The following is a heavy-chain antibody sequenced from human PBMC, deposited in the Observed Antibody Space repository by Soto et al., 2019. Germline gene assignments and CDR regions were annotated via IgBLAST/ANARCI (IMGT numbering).Heavy chain of an antibody. CDR2: INHSGST. V-gene: IGHV4-34*01. Sequence: PSETLSLTCAVYGGSFSGYYWSWIRQPPGKGLEWIGEINHSGSTNYNPSLKSRVTISVDTSKNQFSLKLSSVTAADTAVYYCARVGYYDFWSGYYNQSHYFDYWGQGTLVTVSS. CDR3: ARVGYYDFWSGYYNQSHYFDY. J-gene: IGHJ4*02. CDR1: GGSFSGYY. D-gene: IGHD3-3*01.